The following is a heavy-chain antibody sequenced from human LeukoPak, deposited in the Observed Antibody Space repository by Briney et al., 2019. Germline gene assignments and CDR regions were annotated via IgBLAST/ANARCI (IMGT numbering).Heavy chain of an antibody. CDR3: ARDRNGDCGY. V-gene: IGHV3-48*01. Sequence: PGGSLRLSCAASGFTFSSYSMNWVRQAPGKGLEWVSYISSSSSTIYYADSVKGRFTISRDNAKNSLYLQMNSLRAEDTAVYYCARDRNGDCGYGGQGTLVTVSS. CDR1: GFTFSSYS. CDR2: ISSSSSTI. J-gene: IGHJ4*02. D-gene: IGHD1-1*01.